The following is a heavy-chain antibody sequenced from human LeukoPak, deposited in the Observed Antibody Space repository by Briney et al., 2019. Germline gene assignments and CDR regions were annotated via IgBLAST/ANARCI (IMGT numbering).Heavy chain of an antibody. CDR3: ARVTPRWPSMVRVVDAFDI. J-gene: IGHJ3*02. V-gene: IGHV4-59*01. CDR2: IYYSGST. Sequence: SETLSLTCTVSGGSIRSYYWSWIRQPPGKGLEWIGYIYYSGSTNYNPSLRSRVTISVDTSKNQFSLKLSSVTAADTAVYYCARVTPRWPSMVRVVDAFDIWGQGTMVTVSS. CDR1: GGSIRSYY. D-gene: IGHD3-10*01.